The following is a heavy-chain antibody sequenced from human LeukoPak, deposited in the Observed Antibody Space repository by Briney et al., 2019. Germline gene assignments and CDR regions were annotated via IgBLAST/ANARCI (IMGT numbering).Heavy chain of an antibody. CDR3: ARVEESGYDYRGWFDP. J-gene: IGHJ5*02. CDR1: GGSISSYY. Sequence: SETLSLTCTVSGGSISSYYWSWVRQPPGKGLECIGTIYYTGNTYYNPSLKSRVTISVDTSNNHFSLTLSSVTAADTAVYYCARVEESGYDYRGWFDPWGQGTLVTVSS. V-gene: IGHV4-59*12. D-gene: IGHD5-12*01. CDR2: IYYTGNT.